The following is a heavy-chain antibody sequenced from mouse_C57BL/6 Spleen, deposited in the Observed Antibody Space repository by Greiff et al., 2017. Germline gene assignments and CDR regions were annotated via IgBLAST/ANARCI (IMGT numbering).Heavy chain of an antibody. D-gene: IGHD2-4*01. CDR1: GYTFTSYW. CDR2: IDPSDSET. CDR3: ARSDYDPFDY. V-gene: IGHV1-52*01. Sequence: QVQLQQPGAELVRPGSSVKLSCKASGYTFTSYWMHWVKQRPIQGLEWIGNIDPSDSETHYNQKFKDKATLTVDKSSSTAYMQLSSLTSEDAAVYYCARSDYDPFDYWGQGTTLTVSS. J-gene: IGHJ2*01.